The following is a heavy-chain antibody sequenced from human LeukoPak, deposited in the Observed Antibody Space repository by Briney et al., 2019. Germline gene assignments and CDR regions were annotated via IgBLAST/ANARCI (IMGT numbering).Heavy chain of an antibody. Sequence: GGSLRLSCTASGFTFGDYAMSWFRQAPGKGLEWVGFIRSKAYGGTTEYAASVKGRFTISRDDSKSIAFLQMNSLKTEDTAVYYCTRLMITFGGVIDTAFDYWGQGTLVTVSS. CDR2: IRSKAYGGTT. D-gene: IGHD3-16*02. CDR3: TRLMITFGGVIDTAFDY. V-gene: IGHV3-49*03. J-gene: IGHJ4*02. CDR1: GFTFGDYA.